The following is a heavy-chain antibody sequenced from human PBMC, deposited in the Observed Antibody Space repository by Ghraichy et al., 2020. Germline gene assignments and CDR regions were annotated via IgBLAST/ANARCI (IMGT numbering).Heavy chain of an antibody. Sequence: SQTLSLTCTVSGGSISSSSYYWGWIRQPPGKGLEWIGSIYYSGSTYYNPSLKSRVTISVDTSKNQFSLKLSSVTAADTAVYYCARVRYYDFWSGYYGYFDYWGQGTVVTVSS. D-gene: IGHD3-3*01. CDR3: ARVRYYDFWSGYYGYFDY. CDR1: GGSISSSSYY. CDR2: IYYSGST. J-gene: IGHJ4*02. V-gene: IGHV4-39*07.